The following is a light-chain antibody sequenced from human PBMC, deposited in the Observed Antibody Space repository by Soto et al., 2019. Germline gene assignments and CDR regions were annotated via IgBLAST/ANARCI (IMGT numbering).Light chain of an antibody. CDR2: TNN. CDR3: TAWDDSVNGYL. J-gene: IGLJ1*01. Sequence: QSVLTQPPSASGTPGQRVTISCSGSSSNIGSNTVNWYQQLPGTAPKVLIYTNNQRPSGVPDRFSGSKSGTSASLAISGLQSEDEADYYCTAWDDSVNGYLFGSGTKVTVL. CDR1: SSNIGSNT. V-gene: IGLV1-44*01.